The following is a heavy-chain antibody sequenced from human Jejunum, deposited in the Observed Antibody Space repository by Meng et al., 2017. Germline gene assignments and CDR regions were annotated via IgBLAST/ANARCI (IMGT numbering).Heavy chain of an antibody. Sequence: LKVAHPGLVKPSESLSHTSTLSSASMSPYHWRWIRQPPGKGLEWVGYIHYSGSTDYNPSLQRRLTISVDTSKNHFSLKLMSVTAADTAVYYCARGNGWHDYWGQGTLVTVSS. D-gene: IGHD6-19*01. CDR1: SASMSPYH. CDR3: ARGNGWHDY. J-gene: IGHJ4*02. V-gene: IGHV4-59*01. CDR2: IHYSGST.